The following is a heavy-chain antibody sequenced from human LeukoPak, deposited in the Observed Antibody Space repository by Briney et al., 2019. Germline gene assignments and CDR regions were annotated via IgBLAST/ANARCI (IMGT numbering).Heavy chain of an antibody. CDR3: TKGLL. V-gene: IGHV3-23*01. J-gene: IGHJ4*02. CDR1: GSSINKDD. CDR2: VSRSGGWT. Sequence: GGSLRLSCAASGSSINKDDMNWVRQAPGKGLEWVSAVSRSGGWTYYADSVKGRFTISRDDSKNMLYLQMNRLRAEDTAVYYCTKGLLWGQGTLVTVSS.